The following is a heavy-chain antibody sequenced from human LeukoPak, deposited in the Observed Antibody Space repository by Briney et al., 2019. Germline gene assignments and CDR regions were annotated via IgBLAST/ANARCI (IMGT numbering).Heavy chain of an antibody. CDR3: ARGVFCSSTSCYFPDFDY. CDR1: GGSISSGSYY. CDR2: IYTSGST. J-gene: IGHJ4*02. Sequence: SETLSLTCTVSGGSISSGSYYWSWIRQPAGKGLEWIGRIYTSGSTNYNPSLKSRVTISVDTSKKQFSLKLSSVPAADTAVYYCARGVFCSSTSCYFPDFDYWGQGTLVTVSS. D-gene: IGHD2-2*01. V-gene: IGHV4-61*02.